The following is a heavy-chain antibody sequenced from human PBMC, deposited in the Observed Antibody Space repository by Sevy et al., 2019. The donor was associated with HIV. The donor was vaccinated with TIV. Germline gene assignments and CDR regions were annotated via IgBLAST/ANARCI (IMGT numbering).Heavy chain of an antibody. CDR2: IKLDGSGK. CDR1: GFTFRSYW. D-gene: IGHD2-2*01. J-gene: IGHJ6*02. CDR3: ARDCGSTSCLWGMDV. Sequence: GGSLRLSCVASGFTFRSYWMSWVRQAPGKGLEWVANIKLDGSGKYYVDSVKGRFTISRDKAKNSLYLQMNSLRAEDTAVDYCARDCGSTSCLWGMDVWGQGTTVTVSS. V-gene: IGHV3-7*03.